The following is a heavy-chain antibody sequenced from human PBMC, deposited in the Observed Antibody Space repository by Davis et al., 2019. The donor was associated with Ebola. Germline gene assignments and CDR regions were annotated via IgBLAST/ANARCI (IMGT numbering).Heavy chain of an antibody. CDR1: GGSISSYY. CDR3: ARDSGSYPPYYYYGMDV. D-gene: IGHD1-26*01. Sequence: SETLSLTCTVSGGSISSYYWSWIRQPPGKGLEWIGEINHSGSTNYNPSLKSRVTISVDTSKNQFSLKLSSVTAADTAVYYCARDSGSYPPYYYYGMDVWGQGTTVTVSS. CDR2: INHSGST. V-gene: IGHV4-34*01. J-gene: IGHJ6*02.